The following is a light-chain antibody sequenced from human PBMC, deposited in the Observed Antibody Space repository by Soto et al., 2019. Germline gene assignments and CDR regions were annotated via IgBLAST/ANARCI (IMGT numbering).Light chain of an antibody. CDR1: QSVDTF. CDR3: QQYDSSPRT. Sequence: EIVLTQSPGTLSLSPGERATLSCRASQSVDTFLVWYQQKPGQAPRLLISGASSRATGIPDRFSGSGSGTDFTLTISRLEPEDVAVYYCQQYDSSPRTFGQGTKVDIK. V-gene: IGKV3-20*01. J-gene: IGKJ1*01. CDR2: GAS.